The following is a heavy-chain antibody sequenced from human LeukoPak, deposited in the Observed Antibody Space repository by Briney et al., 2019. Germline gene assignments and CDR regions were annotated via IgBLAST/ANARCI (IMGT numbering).Heavy chain of an antibody. CDR3: ARGLPLIGQDAFDI. CDR1: GGSISSYY. CDR2: IYYSGST. V-gene: IGHV4-59*01. Sequence: PSETLSLTCTVSGGSISSYYWSWIRQPPGKGLEWMGYIYYSGSTNYNPSLKSRVTISVDTSKNQFSLKLSSVTAADTAVYYCARGLPLIGQDAFDIWGQGTMVTVSS. D-gene: IGHD2/OR15-2a*01. J-gene: IGHJ3*02.